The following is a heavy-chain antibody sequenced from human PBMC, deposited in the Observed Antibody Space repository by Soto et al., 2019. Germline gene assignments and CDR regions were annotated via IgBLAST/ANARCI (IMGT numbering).Heavy chain of an antibody. CDR1: GFTFSSYA. D-gene: IGHD5-18*01. CDR2: ISYDGSNK. Sequence: VQLVESGGGVVQPGRSLRLSCAASGFTFSSYAMHWVRQAPGKGLEWVAVISYDGSNKYYADSVKGRFTISRDNSKNTLYLQMNSLRAEDTAVYYCARDKTAMVKGMDVWGQGTTVTVS. CDR3: ARDKTAMVKGMDV. V-gene: IGHV3-30-3*01. J-gene: IGHJ6*02.